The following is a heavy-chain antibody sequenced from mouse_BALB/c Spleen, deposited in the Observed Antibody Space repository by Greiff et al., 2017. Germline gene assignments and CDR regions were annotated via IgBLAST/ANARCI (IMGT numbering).Heavy chain of an antibody. CDR1: GYTFTSYT. CDR2: INPSSGYT. J-gene: IGHJ3*01. D-gene: IGHD2-10*01. V-gene: IGHV1-4*01. CDR3: ARTYYGNWFAY. Sequence: VKLVESGAELARPGASVKMSCKASGYTFTSYTMHWVKQRPGQGLEWIGYINPSSGYTNYNQKFKDKATLTADKSSSTAYMQLSSLTSEDSAVYYCARTYYGNWFAYWGQGTLVTVSA.